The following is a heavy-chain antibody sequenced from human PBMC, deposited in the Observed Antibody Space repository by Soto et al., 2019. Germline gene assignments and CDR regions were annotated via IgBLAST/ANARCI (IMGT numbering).Heavy chain of an antibody. CDR3: ARDLKDRSYYYGMDV. CDR2: INSDGSST. CDR1: GFTFSSYW. J-gene: IGHJ6*02. V-gene: IGHV3-74*01. Sequence: VGSLRLSCAASGFTFSSYWMHWVRQAPGKGLVWVSRINSDGSSTSYADSVKGRFTISRDNAKNTLYLQMNSLRAEDTAVYYCARDLKDRSYYYGMDVWGQGTTVTVSS.